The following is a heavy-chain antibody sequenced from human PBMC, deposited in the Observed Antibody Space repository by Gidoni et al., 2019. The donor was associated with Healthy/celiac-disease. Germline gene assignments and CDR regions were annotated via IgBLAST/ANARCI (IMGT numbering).Heavy chain of an antibody. CDR3: AKDRFYYDSSAYFDY. Sequence: QVQLVESGGGVVQPGRSLRLSCAASGFTFSSYGMHWVRQAPGKGLEWVAVISYDGSNKYYADSVKGRFTISRDNSKNTLYLQMNSLRAEDTAVYYCAKDRFYYDSSAYFDYWGQGTLVTVSS. CDR1: GFTFSSYG. D-gene: IGHD3-22*01. CDR2: ISYDGSNK. J-gene: IGHJ4*02. V-gene: IGHV3-30*18.